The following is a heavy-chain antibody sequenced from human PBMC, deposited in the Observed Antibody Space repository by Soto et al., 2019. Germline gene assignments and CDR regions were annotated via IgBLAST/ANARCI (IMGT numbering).Heavy chain of an antibody. Sequence: QVQLVQSGAEVKKPGSSVKVSCKASGGTFSSYTISWVRQAPGQRLEWMGRIIPILGIANYAQKFQGRVTITADKSTSTAYMELSSLRSEDTAVYYCARNEHPLLLGEDPFDIWGQGTMVTVSS. CDR2: IIPILGIA. J-gene: IGHJ3*02. CDR1: GGTFSSYT. V-gene: IGHV1-69*02. CDR3: ARNEHPLLLGEDPFDI. D-gene: IGHD2-21*02.